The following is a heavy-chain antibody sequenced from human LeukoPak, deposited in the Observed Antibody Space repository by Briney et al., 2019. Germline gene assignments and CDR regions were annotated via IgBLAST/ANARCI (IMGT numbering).Heavy chain of an antibody. CDR3: ARDRIQLWLHAFDI. D-gene: IGHD5-18*01. CDR2: IYSGGST. V-gene: IGHV3-66*01. Sequence: GVSLRLSCAASGFTVSSNYMSWVRQAPGRGLEWVTVIYSGGSTSYADSVKGRFTVSRDNSKNTLYLQMNSLRAEDTAVYYCARDRIQLWLHAFDIWGQGTMVTVSS. J-gene: IGHJ3*02. CDR1: GFTVSSNY.